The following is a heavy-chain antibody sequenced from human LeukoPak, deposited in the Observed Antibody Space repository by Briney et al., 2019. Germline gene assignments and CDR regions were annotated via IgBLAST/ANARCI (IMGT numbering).Heavy chain of an antibody. CDR2: IYHSGST. V-gene: IGHV4-4*02. Sequence: SETLSLTCAVSDGSISSSNWWSWVRQPPGKGLEWIGEIYHSGSTNYNPSLKSRVTISVDKSKNQFSLKLSSVTAADTAVYYCARAPPMSGSGSYLDYWGQGTLVTVSS. CDR1: DGSISSSNW. D-gene: IGHD3-10*01. J-gene: IGHJ4*02. CDR3: ARAPPMSGSGSYLDY.